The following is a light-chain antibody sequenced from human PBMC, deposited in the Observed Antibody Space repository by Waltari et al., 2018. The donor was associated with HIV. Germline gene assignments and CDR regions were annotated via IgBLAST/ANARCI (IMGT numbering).Light chain of an antibody. J-gene: IGKJ2*01. CDR3: QQYNNWPYT. Sequence: EIVMTQSPATLWLSPGETATLSCRNRQSIATNLAWYQQKRGQAPKLLIYDASTGAAGVPPRFSGSGSGTEFNLTIDSLQSDDFAIYYCQQYNNWPYTFARGSKVEVK. CDR1: QSIATN. CDR2: DAS. V-gene: IGKV3-15*01.